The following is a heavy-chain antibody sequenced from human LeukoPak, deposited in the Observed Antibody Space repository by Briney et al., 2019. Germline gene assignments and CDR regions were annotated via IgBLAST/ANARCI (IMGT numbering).Heavy chain of an antibody. CDR3: ARNEYETLDY. CDR1: ELPLNSYA. D-gene: IGHD2/OR15-2a*01. Sequence: GGPLRLTCAASELPLNSYAKMWPPHPPGEGLEWVSATVGNGGSTYYADSVKGRFTISRDNSKNTLYLQMNSLRAEDTALYYCARNEYETLDYWGQGTLVTVSS. V-gene: IGHV3-23*01. J-gene: IGHJ4*02. CDR2: TVGNGGST.